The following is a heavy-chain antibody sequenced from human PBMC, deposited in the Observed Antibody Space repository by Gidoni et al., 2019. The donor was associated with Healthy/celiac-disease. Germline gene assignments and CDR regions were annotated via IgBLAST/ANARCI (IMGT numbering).Heavy chain of an antibody. D-gene: IGHD2-15*01. CDR2: IIPIFGTA. J-gene: IGHJ6*02. CDR3: ARGDCSGGSCYSLDYYYGMDV. CDR1: GGPFSSSV. V-gene: IGHV1-69*06. Sequence: QVQLVQSGAEVKKPGPSVKGSCTASGGPFSSSVISWVQQAPGQGLEWMGQIIPIFGTANYAQKFQGRVTITADKSTSTAYMELSSLRSEDTAVYYCARGDCSGGSCYSLDYYYGMDVWGQGTTVTVSS.